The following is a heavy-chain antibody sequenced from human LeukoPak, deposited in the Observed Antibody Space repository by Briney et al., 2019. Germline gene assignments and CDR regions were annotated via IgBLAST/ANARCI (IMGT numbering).Heavy chain of an antibody. CDR3: ASYVWGSYAFDI. V-gene: IGHV4-34*01. Sequence: SETLSLTCAVFDGSFSGSYWTWIRQPPGKGLEWIGEIYPSGGTTYKPSLKSRVTISVARSKNQFSLKLSSVTAADTAVYYCASYVWGSYAFDIWGQGTMVTVSS. CDR1: DGSFSGSY. CDR2: IYPSGGT. D-gene: IGHD3-16*01. J-gene: IGHJ3*02.